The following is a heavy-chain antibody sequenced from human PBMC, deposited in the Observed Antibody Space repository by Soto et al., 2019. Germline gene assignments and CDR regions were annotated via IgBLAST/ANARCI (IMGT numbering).Heavy chain of an antibody. J-gene: IGHJ4*02. D-gene: IGHD3-22*01. V-gene: IGHV3-23*01. CDR1: GFTFSSYA. Sequence: TGGSLRLSCAASGFTFSSYAMSWVRQAPGKGLEWVSAISGSGGSTYYADSVKGRFTISRDNSKNTLYLQMNSLRAEDTAVYYCATRAYYYDSSGYFDYWGQGTLVTVS. CDR3: ATRAYYYDSSGYFDY. CDR2: ISGSGGST.